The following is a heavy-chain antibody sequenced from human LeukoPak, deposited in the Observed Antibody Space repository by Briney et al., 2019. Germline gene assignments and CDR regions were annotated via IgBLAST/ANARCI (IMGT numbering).Heavy chain of an antibody. CDR3: ARVDWSPNYYYYGMDV. D-gene: IGHD3-3*01. CDR2: FDPEDGET. CDR1: GYTLTELS. V-gene: IGHV1-24*01. Sequence: ASVKVSCKVSGYTLTELSMHWVRQAPGKGLEWMGGFDPEDGETIYAQKFQGRVTMTEDTSTDTAYMELSSLRSDDTAVYYCARVDWSPNYYYYGMDVWGQGTTVTVSS. J-gene: IGHJ6*02.